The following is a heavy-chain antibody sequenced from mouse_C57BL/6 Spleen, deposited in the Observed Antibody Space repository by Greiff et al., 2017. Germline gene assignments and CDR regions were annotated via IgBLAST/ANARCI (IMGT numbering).Heavy chain of an antibody. J-gene: IGHJ3*01. CDR2: INPGSGGT. V-gene: IGHV1-54*01. CDR1: GYAFTNYL. CDR3: ARIYGSSYGFAY. D-gene: IGHD1-1*01. Sequence: QVQLQQSGAELVRPGTSVKVSCKASGYAFTNYLIEWVKQRPGQGLEWIGVINPGSGGTNYNEKFKGKATLTADKSSSTAYMQLSSLTSEDSAVYFCARIYGSSYGFAYWGQGTLVTVSA.